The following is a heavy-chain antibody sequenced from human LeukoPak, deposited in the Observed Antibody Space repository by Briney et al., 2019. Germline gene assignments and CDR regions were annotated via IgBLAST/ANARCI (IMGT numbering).Heavy chain of an antibody. V-gene: IGHV4-59*01. CDR1: GGSISSYY. CDR3: ARGSQRITVFGVVTDY. CDR2: VYYTGST. D-gene: IGHD3-3*01. J-gene: IGHJ4*02. Sequence: SETLSLTCTVSGGSISSYYWSWIRQPPGKGLEWIGYVYYTGSTNYNPSLKSRVTISVDTSKNHFSLELSSVTAADTGVYYCARGSQRITVFGVVTDYWGQGTLVTVSS.